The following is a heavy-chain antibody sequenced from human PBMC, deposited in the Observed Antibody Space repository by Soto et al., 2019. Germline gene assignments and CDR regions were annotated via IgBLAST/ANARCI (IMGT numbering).Heavy chain of an antibody. CDR2: ISSSGSTI. J-gene: IGHJ4*02. V-gene: IGHV3-11*01. CDR1: GLTFSDYY. D-gene: IGHD6-13*01. CDR3: ARDGGDAYSSSRGFDY. Sequence: GGSLRLSCAASGLTFSDYYMSWIRQAPGKGLEWVSYISSSGSTIYYADSVKGRFTISRDNAKNSLYLQMNSLRAEDTAVYYCARDGGDAYSSSRGFDYWGQGTLVTVSS.